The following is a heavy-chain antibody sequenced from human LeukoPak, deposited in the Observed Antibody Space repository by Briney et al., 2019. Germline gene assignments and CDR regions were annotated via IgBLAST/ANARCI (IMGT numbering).Heavy chain of an antibody. CDR2: IKQDGSET. V-gene: IGHV3-7*05. CDR3: ASPSDSSGWYFDY. D-gene: IGHD6-19*01. Sequence: GGSLRLSCEVSGFSFSGYWMGWVRQAPGKGLEWVASIKQDGSETLYMNSVKGRFTISRDNAKNSLYLQMNSLRAEDTAVYYCASPSDSSGWYFDYWGQGTLVTVSS. J-gene: IGHJ4*02. CDR1: GFSFSGYW.